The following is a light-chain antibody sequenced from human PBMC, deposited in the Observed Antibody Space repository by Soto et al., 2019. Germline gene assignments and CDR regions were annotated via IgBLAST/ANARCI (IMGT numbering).Light chain of an antibody. CDR3: QKYDSSPWT. J-gene: IGKJ1*01. CDR2: GAS. Sequence: EIVLTQSPGTLSLSPGERATLSCRASQSVNRNYLAWFQHKPGQAPRLLIYGASSRATGIPDRFSGSGSGTDFTLTISRLEPEDFAVHFCQKYDSSPWTFGQGTKVEIK. V-gene: IGKV3-20*01. CDR1: QSVNRNY.